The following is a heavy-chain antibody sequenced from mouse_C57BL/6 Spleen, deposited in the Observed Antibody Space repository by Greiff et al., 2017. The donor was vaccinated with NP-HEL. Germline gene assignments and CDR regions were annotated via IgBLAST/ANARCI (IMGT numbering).Heavy chain of an antibody. CDR3: ARLGGLSSPYYYAMDY. D-gene: IGHD1-1*01. CDR1: GYTFTEYT. J-gene: IGHJ4*01. V-gene: IGHV1-62-2*01. CDR2: FYPGSGSI. Sequence: QVHVKQSGAELVKPGASVKLSCKASGYTFTEYTIHWVKQRSGQGLEWIGWFYPGSGSIKYNEKFKDKATLTADKSSSTVYMELSRLTSEDSAVYFCARLGGLSSPYYYAMDYWGQGTSVTVSS.